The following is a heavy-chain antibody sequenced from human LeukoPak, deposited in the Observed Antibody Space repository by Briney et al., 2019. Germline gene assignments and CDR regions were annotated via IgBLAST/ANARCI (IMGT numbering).Heavy chain of an antibody. J-gene: IGHJ4*02. D-gene: IGHD5-12*01. CDR2: IYSGAGT. CDR1: GFTVSSNY. CDR3: ARDLDSGDDTGLDY. Sequence: GGSLRLSCAASGFTVSSNYMSWVRQAPGKGLGWVSIIYSGAGTYYADSVKGRFTISRDNSKNTLYLQMNSLRAEDTAVYYCARDLDSGDDTGLDYWGQGTLVTVSS. V-gene: IGHV3-53*01.